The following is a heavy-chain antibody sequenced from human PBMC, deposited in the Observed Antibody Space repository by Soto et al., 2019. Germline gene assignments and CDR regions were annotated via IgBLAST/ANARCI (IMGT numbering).Heavy chain of an antibody. D-gene: IGHD6-13*01. CDR1: GFTVSSNY. Sequence: EVQLVESGGGLIQHGGSLRLSCAASGFTVSSNYMSWVRQAPGKGLEWVSVIYSVGSTYEADSVKGRFTISRDNSKTTLYLQMCSLRAEDTALYYCARSGSWYLFDYWGQGTLVTVSS. J-gene: IGHJ4*02. CDR2: IYSVGST. V-gene: IGHV3-53*01. CDR3: ARSGSWYLFDY.